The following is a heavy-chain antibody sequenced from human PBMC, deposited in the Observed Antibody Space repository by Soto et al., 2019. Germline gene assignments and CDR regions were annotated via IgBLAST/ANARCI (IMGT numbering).Heavy chain of an antibody. J-gene: IGHJ4*02. V-gene: IGHV3-30*18. CDR3: VKAGWNGFDVLCLFFDH. CDR1: GCTFRTCA. CDR2: ISYDGIHS. Sequence: GGSLRLSCAASGCTFRTCAMHWVRQAPGKGLEWLAVISYDGIHSYYADSVKGRFTISRDNSKNTLYLEMNRLRPEDTAVYYCVKAGWNGFDVLCLFFDHRGQGALVTVSA. D-gene: IGHD5-12*01.